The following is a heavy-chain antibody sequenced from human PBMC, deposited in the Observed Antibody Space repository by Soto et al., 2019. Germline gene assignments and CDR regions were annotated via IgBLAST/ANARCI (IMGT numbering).Heavy chain of an antibody. CDR2: INSDSSHT. J-gene: IGHJ6*02. V-gene: IGHV3-74*01. Sequence: GGSLRLSCAASGFTFSTYWMHWIRQVPGKGLEWVSRINSDSSHTYYADSVKGRFTVSRDNSDNIVSLMMRALTTDDTATYYCLKNTDLWGQGTAVTVSS. CDR3: LKNTDL. CDR1: GFTFSTYW.